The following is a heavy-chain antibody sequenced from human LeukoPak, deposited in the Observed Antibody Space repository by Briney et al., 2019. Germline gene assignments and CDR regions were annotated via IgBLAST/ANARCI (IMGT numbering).Heavy chain of an antibody. J-gene: IGHJ4*02. V-gene: IGHV4-59*01. CDR2: IYYSGST. D-gene: IGHD2-21*01. Sequence: SETLSLTCTVSGGSISSYYWSWIWQPPGKGLEWIGCIYYSGSTNYNPSLKSRVTVSVDTSKNQFSLKLSSVTAADTAVYYCARERYRGGIVDYWGQGTLISVSS. CDR1: GGSISSYY. CDR3: ARERYRGGIVDY.